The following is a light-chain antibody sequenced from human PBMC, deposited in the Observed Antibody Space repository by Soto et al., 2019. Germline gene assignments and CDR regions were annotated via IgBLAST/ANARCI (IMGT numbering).Light chain of an antibody. CDR2: VVS. Sequence: QSALAQPTSVSGSPGQSIAISCTGTSSDVGGYNYVSWHQQHPGKAPPVLISVVSNRPSGVSNRFSGSKSGNTASLSISGLQAEDEADYYCSSYRSCGTFVFGSGTKLTVL. CDR3: SSYRSCGTFV. J-gene: IGLJ1*01. V-gene: IGLV2-14*01. CDR1: SSDVGGYNY.